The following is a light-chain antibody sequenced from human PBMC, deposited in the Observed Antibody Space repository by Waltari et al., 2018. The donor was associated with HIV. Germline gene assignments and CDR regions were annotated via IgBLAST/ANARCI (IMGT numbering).Light chain of an antibody. CDR3: SSYTSSSTYV. CDR2: DVS. CDR1: TSDVGGYRN. V-gene: IGLV2-14*03. Sequence: QSALTQPAPVSGSPGPSITIPCPGTTSDVGGYRNFSWYQQHPGKAPKLMIYDVSNWPSGVSNRFSGSKSGNTASLTISGLQAEDEADYYCSSYTSSSTYVFGTGTKVTVL. J-gene: IGLJ1*01.